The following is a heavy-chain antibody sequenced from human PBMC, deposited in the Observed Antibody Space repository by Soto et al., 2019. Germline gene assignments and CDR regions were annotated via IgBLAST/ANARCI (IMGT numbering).Heavy chain of an antibody. CDR3: AGGCTNGVCALDY. Sequence: QVQLVESGGGVVQPGRSLRLSCAASGFPFSTYAMHWVRQAPGKGLEWVAVISYDGSHKYYADSVKGRFTISRDNSKNPLSLQMNNLRAEDTALYYCAGGCTNGVCALDYWGQGTLVTVSS. J-gene: IGHJ4*02. CDR2: ISYDGSHK. V-gene: IGHV3-30-3*01. CDR1: GFPFSTYA. D-gene: IGHD2-8*01.